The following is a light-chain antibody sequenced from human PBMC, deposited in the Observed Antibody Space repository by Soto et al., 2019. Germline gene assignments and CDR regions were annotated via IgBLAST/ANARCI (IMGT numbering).Light chain of an antibody. CDR2: EVS. CDR3: SSYAGSNNLYV. CDR1: ISDVGGYNY. V-gene: IGLV2-8*01. J-gene: IGLJ1*01. Sequence: QSALTQPPSSSGSPGQSVTISCTGTISDVGGYNYVSWYQQHPGKAPKLMIYEVSQRPSGVPDRFSGSKSGNTASLTVSGLQAEDEADYYCSSYAGSNNLYVFGTGTKV.